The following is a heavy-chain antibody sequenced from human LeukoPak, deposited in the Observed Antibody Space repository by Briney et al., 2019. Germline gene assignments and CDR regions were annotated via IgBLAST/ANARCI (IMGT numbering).Heavy chain of an antibody. CDR3: AKDLQLVPDAFDI. J-gene: IGHJ3*02. CDR1: GFTVSSNY. CDR2: IYSGGST. Sequence: PGGSLRLSCAASGFTVSSNYMSWVRQAPGKGLEWVSVIYSGGSTYYADSVEGRFTISRDNSKNTLYLQMNSLRAEDTAVYYCAKDLQLVPDAFDIWGQGTMVTVSS. V-gene: IGHV3-66*01. D-gene: IGHD6-6*01.